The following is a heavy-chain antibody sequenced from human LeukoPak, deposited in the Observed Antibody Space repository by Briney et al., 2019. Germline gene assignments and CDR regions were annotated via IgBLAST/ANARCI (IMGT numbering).Heavy chain of an antibody. D-gene: IGHD4-17*01. CDR1: GYTLTELS. J-gene: IGHJ4*02. CDR2: INAGNGNT. CDR3: ARGGLGGQLYGDYVRPFGY. V-gene: IGHV1-3*01. Sequence: GASVKVSCKVSGYTLTELSMHWVRQAPGQRLEWMGWINAGNGNTKYSQKFQGRVTITRDTSASTAYMELSSLRSEDTAVYYCARGGLGGQLYGDYVRPFGYWGQGTLVTVSS.